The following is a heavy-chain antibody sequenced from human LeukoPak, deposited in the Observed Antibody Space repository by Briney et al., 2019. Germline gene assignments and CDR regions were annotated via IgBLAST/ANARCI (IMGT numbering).Heavy chain of an antibody. J-gene: IGHJ3*02. D-gene: IGHD3-22*01. CDR1: GGTFSSYA. CDR3: ARGLIPRYYYDSSGTAFDI. Sequence: ASVKVSCKASGGTFSSYAISWVRQAPGQGLEWMGGIIPIFGTANYAQKFQGRVTITADESTSTAYMELSSLRSEDTAVYYCARGLIPRYYYDSSGTAFDIWGQGTMVTVSS. CDR2: IIPIFGTA. V-gene: IGHV1-69*13.